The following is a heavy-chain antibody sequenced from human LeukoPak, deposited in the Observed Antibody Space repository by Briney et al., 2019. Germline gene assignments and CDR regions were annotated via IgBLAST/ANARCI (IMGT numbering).Heavy chain of an antibody. Sequence: GGSLRLSCTASGFTFGDYAMSWFRQAPGKGLEWVGFIRSKAYGGTTEYAASVKGRFTISRDDSKSIAYLQMNSLKTEDTAVYYCTGYSSGWYLPDYYYYYGMDVWGQGTTVTVSS. CDR3: TGYSSGWYLPDYYYYYGMDV. V-gene: IGHV3-49*03. CDR1: GFTFGDYA. CDR2: IRSKAYGGTT. J-gene: IGHJ6*02. D-gene: IGHD6-19*01.